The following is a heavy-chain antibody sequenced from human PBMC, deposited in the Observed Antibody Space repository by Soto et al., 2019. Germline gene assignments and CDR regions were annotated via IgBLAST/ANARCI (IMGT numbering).Heavy chain of an antibody. J-gene: IGHJ1*01. CDR1: GASITGSSY. V-gene: IGHV4-4*07. CDR2: FSLSGTT. D-gene: IGHD1-7*01. Sequence: SEPLSLTCTVSGASITGSSYWSWIRQPAGKGLEWIGRFSLSGTTNYNPSLRSRVTMSADVSKNQFSLRLTSVTAADTALYYCARGMTPRIAPAWNFLASWGKGTLVPV. CDR3: ARGMTPRIAPAWNFLAS.